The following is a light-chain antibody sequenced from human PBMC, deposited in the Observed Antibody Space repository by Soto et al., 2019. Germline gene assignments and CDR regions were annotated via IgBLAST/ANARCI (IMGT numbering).Light chain of an antibody. J-gene: IGKJ1*01. CDR2: GAS. CDR3: QQYGRSRT. V-gene: IGKV3-20*01. Sequence: EIVLTQSPGTLSLSPGERATLSCRASQSVSSSYLAWYQQKPGQAPRLLIYGASSMATSIPDRFSGSGSGTDFTLTISRREPEDFAVYYCQQYGRSRTFGQGNKVEIK. CDR1: QSVSSSY.